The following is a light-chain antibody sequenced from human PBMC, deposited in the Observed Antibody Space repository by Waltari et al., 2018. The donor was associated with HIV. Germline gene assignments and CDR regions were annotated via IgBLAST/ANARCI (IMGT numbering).Light chain of an antibody. V-gene: IGKV1-39*01. J-gene: IGKJ3*01. CDR3: QQNYRTPRT. CDR1: QTVINK. Sequence: DIQMTQSPSSLSASVGDSVTITCRARQTVINKVNWNQQKPGKGPKVLIFDSSTLQSGVPSRFGRSGSDTDFTLSISSLQPDDFASYFCQQNYRTPRTLGPGTKVDIK. CDR2: DSS.